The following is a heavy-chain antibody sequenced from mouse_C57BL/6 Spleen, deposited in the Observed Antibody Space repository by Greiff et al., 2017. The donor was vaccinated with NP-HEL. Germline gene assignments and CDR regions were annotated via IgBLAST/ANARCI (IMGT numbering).Heavy chain of an antibody. CDR3: ARGRGDCNFAY. CDR2: ICPGDGDT. CDR1: GYAFSSSW. Sequence: VQLQQSGPELVKPGASVKISCTASGYAFSSSWMNWVKQRPGKGLEWIGRICPGDGDTNYTGKFKGKVTLTADNSYSTAYMQISSLTSEDSAVYFCARGRGDCNFAYWGQGTLVTVSA. J-gene: IGHJ3*01. V-gene: IGHV1-82*01. D-gene: IGHD2-1*01.